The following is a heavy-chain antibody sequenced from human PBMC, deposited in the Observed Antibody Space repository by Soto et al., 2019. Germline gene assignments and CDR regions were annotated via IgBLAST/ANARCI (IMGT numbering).Heavy chain of an antibody. Sequence: PGGSLRLSCAASGFTFRTYAMTWVRQAPGKGLEWVSSINDNGHSTYFADSVKGRFTISRDNSKNTLFLQMNSLRAEDAAVYYCVMSVRRDSGTYTPTYYYYGMDAWGQGTTVTVSS. CDR2: INDNGHST. CDR1: GFTFRTYA. V-gene: IGHV3-23*01. J-gene: IGHJ6*02. CDR3: VMSVRRDSGTYTPTYYYYGMDA. D-gene: IGHD3-10*01.